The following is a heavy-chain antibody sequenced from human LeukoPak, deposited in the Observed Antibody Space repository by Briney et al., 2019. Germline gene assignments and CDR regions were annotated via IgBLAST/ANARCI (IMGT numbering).Heavy chain of an antibody. D-gene: IGHD1-1*01. V-gene: IGHV1-69*05. CDR1: GGTFSSYA. CDR2: IIPIFGTA. CDR3: ARGNENGRTPFDY. Sequence: VASVKVSCKASGGTFSSYAISWVRQAPGQGLEWMGGIIPIFGTANYAQKFQGRVTITTDESTSTAYMELSSLRSEDTAVYYCARGNENGRTPFDYWGQGTLVTVSS. J-gene: IGHJ4*02.